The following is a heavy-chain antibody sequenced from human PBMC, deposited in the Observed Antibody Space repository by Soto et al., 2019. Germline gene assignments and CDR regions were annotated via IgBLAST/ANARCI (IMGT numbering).Heavy chain of an antibody. CDR2: IWYDGSNK. J-gene: IGHJ4*02. V-gene: IGHV3-33*01. CDR3: ARDRSDYYDSSCYFDY. Sequence: QVQLVESGGGVVQPGRSLRLSCAASGFTFSSYGMHWVRQAPGNGLEWVADIWYDGSNKYYADSVKGRFTISRDNSKNTLYLQMNSLSAEDTAVYYCARDRSDYYDSSCYFDYWGQGTLVTVSS. CDR1: GFTFSSYG. D-gene: IGHD3-22*01.